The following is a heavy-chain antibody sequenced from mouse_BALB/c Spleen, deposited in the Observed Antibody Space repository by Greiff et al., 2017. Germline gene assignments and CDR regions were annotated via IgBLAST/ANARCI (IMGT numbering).Heavy chain of an antibody. CDR1: GFTFTSYT. D-gene: IGHD2-1*01. CDR2: INPSSGYT. CDR3: ARSCNAWFAY. Sequence: VKLMESGAELARPGASVKMSCKASGFTFTSYTMHWVKQRPGQGLEWIGYINPSSGYTNYNQKFKDKATLTADKSSSTAYLQLSSLPSEDSAVYYCARSCNAWFAYWGQGTLVTVSA. V-gene: IGHV1-4*01. J-gene: IGHJ3*01.